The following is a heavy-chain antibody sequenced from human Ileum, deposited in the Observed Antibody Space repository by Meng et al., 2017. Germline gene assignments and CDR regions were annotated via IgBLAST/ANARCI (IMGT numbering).Heavy chain of an antibody. CDR1: GDSIRNGNW. CDR2: IYESGTT. CDR3: ARVSYNKGSPKFDS. Sequence: VQLQGSGPGLVKPSETLSLSCAVSGDSIRNGNWWSWVRQPPGKGLEWIGEIYESGTTNYNPSLKSRVTISVDKSKNEFSLKLSSVTAADTALYYCARVSYNKGSPKFDSWGQGTLVTVSS. J-gene: IGHJ4*02. D-gene: IGHD1-14*01. V-gene: IGHV4-4*02.